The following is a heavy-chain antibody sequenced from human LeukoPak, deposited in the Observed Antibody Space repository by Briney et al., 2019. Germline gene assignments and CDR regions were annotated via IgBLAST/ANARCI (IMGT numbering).Heavy chain of an antibody. CDR1: GYTFTSYD. CDR2: MNPNSGGT. J-gene: IGHJ4*02. D-gene: IGHD3-10*01. V-gene: IGHV1-2*02. CDR3: ARGPNHYGSGRDYFDD. Sequence: GASVKVSCKASGYTFTSYDINWVRQATGQGLEWMGWMNPNSGGTNYAQKFQGRVTMTRDTSITTAYMELSGLRSDDTAMYYCARGPNHYGSGRDYFDDWGQGTPVTVSS.